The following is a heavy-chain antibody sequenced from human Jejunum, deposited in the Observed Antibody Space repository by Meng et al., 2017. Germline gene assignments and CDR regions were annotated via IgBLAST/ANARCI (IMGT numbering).Heavy chain of an antibody. CDR1: GGSFSGYY. CDR2: INHSGST. V-gene: IGHV4-34*01. D-gene: IGHD6-6*01. Sequence: LRQWGAGLWKPSETLSLTCVVFGGSFSGYYWSWIRQPPGKGLEWIGEINHSGSTSYTPSLKSRVTMSLDTSKNQFSLELSSVTAADTAVYYCARGSIADRLSDWGQGTLVTVSS. J-gene: IGHJ4*02. CDR3: ARGSIADRLSD.